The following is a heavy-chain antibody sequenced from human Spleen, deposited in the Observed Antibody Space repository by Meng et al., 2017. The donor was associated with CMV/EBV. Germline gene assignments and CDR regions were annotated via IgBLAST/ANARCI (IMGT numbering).Heavy chain of an antibody. J-gene: IGHJ4*02. V-gene: IGHV5-51*01. CDR2: IYPDDSDV. CDR3: ARHMGEMAPDY. D-gene: IGHD5-24*01. CDR1: GYSFTKYW. Sequence: GESLKISCQSSGYSFTKYWIGWVRQMPGKGLEWMGIIYPDDSDVRYGPSFQGQVTISVDKSITTAYLRWSSLKASDTATYYCARHMGEMAPDYWGQGTLVTVSS.